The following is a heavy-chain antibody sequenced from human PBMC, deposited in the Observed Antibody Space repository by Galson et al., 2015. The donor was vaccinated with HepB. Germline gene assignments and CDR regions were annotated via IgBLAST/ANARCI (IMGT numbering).Heavy chain of an antibody. D-gene: IGHD5-18*01. CDR3: ARIAMGPYYYYYYIDV. CDR1: GYTLTSYG. V-gene: IGHV1-18*01. Sequence: SVKVSCKASGYTLTSYGISWVRQAPGQGLEWMGWISAYNGNTKYAQNLQGRVTMTTDTSTSTAYMELRSLRSDDTAVYYCARIAMGPYYYYYYIDVWGKGTTVTVSS. J-gene: IGHJ6*03. CDR2: ISAYNGNT.